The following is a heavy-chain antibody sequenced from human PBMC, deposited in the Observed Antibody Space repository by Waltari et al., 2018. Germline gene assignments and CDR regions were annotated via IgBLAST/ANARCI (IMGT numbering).Heavy chain of an antibody. D-gene: IGHD6-6*01. J-gene: IGHJ3*01. CDR3: IRGGPWQLVQGNPFDF. CDR2: ISTYNGNK. Sequence: QAQLMQSGAEVKKPGASVRVSCKTSGYTFSSYGITWVRQAPGQGLDWLGWISTYNGNKNDSQNLQGRISMTTDTYTTTAYMDLRSLRSDDTAVYYCIRGGPWQLVQGNPFDFWGQGTMVTVSS. V-gene: IGHV1-18*01. CDR1: GYTFSSYG.